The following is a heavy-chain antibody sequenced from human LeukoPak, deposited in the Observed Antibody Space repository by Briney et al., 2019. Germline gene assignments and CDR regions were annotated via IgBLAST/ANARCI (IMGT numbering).Heavy chain of an antibody. J-gene: IGHJ4*01. CDR2: IRYDGSQK. CDR3: ASSHDSSGND. V-gene: IGHV3-7*01. Sequence: GGSLRLSCVASGFSFSSYWMAWVRQAPGKGLEWVGNIRYDGSQKYYGDSVKGRFSISRDNAKNSVYLEMNSLRADDTAVYFCASSHDSSGNDWGHGTMVTVTS. CDR1: GFSFSSYW. D-gene: IGHD3-22*01.